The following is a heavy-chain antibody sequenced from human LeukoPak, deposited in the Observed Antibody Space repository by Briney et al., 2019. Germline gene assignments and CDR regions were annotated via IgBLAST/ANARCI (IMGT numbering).Heavy chain of an antibody. CDR1: GYTFTSYA. V-gene: IGHV7-4-1*02. CDR3: GREILRFDI. J-gene: IGHJ3*02. CDR2: INTNTGNP. Sequence: ASVKVSCKASGYTFTSYAMNWVRQAPGQGLEWMGWINTNTGNPTYAQGFTGRFVFSLDSSVSTAYLQISNLMPEDTAKYYCGREILRFDIWGQGTMVIVSS.